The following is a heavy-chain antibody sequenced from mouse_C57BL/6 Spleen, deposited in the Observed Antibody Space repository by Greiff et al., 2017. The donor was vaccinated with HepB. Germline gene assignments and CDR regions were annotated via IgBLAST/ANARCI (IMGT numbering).Heavy chain of an antibody. Sequence: VQLKQSGPELVKPGDSVKISCKASGYSFTGYFMNWVMQSHGKSLEWIGRINPYNGDTFYNQKFKGKATLTVDKSSSTAHMELRSLTSEDSAVYYCARDYGSSFYWYFDVWGTGTTVTVSS. CDR2: INPYNGDT. D-gene: IGHD1-1*01. CDR1: GYSFTGYF. CDR3: ARDYGSSFYWYFDV. J-gene: IGHJ1*03. V-gene: IGHV1-20*01.